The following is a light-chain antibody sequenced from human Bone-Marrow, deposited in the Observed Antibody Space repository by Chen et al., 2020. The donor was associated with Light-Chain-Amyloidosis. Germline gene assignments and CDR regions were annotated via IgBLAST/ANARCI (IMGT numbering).Light chain of an antibody. Sequence: SYVLTQPSSVSVAPGQTATIACGGNNIGSTSVHWYQQTPGQAPLLVVYDDSDRPSGIPERLSGSNSGNTATLTSSRVEAGDEADYYCQVWDRRSDRPVFGGGTKLTGL. CDR3: QVWDRRSDRPV. V-gene: IGLV3-21*02. CDR2: DDS. CDR1: NIGSTS. J-gene: IGLJ3*02.